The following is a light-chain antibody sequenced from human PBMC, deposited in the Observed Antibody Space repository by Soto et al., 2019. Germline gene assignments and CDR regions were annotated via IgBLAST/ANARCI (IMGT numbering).Light chain of an antibody. Sequence: EIVLTQSPGTLSLSPGERATLSCRASQSVSSSYLAWYQQKPGQAPRLLISGASSRATGIPDRFSGSGSGTDFTVTISRLEPEDFAVYYCQQYGSSPTTFGQGTKVEIK. J-gene: IGKJ1*01. CDR3: QQYGSSPTT. V-gene: IGKV3-20*01. CDR1: QSVSSSY. CDR2: GAS.